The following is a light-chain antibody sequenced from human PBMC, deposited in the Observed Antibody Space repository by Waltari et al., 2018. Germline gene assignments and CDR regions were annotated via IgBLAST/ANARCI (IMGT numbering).Light chain of an antibody. V-gene: IGLV2-11*01. J-gene: IGLJ3*02. Sequence: QSALTQPPSVSGSPGQSVTISCTGTSTDVGGYNSVSWYLHHPGKAPKLLIYDFSERPSGVPSRFSGSKSGNTASLTISGLQADDEADYFCCSYAGSYTYWVFGGGTTLTVL. CDR2: DFS. CDR3: CSYAGSYTYWV. CDR1: STDVGGYNS.